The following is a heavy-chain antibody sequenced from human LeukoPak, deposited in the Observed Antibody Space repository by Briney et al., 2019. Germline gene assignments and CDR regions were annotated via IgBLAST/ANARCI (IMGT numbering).Heavy chain of an antibody. Sequence: SETLSLTCTVSYGSISSYYWSWIRQPPGNGLEWIGFIYYSEYTSYNPSLKSRVTISIDTSNYQFSLKLSSVTPADTAVYYCARVERNFYYMDVWGKGTTVTVSS. CDR3: ARVERNFYYMDV. CDR1: YGSISSYY. CDR2: IYYSEYT. D-gene: IGHD5-24*01. J-gene: IGHJ6*03. V-gene: IGHV4-59*01.